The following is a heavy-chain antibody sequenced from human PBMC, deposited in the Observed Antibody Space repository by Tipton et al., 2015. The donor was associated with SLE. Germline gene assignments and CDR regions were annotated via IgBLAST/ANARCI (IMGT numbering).Heavy chain of an antibody. CDR3: ARHGMVNYYYYGMDV. CDR2: IYYNGKT. J-gene: IGHJ6*02. D-gene: IGHD4-23*01. Sequence: LRLSCAASGFTFSSYGMHWVRQPPAKGLEWIGFIYYNGKTNYNSSLKSRVTISVHTSKSQFSLKLRSVTAADTAVYYCARHGMVNYYYYGMDVWGQGTTVTVSS. CDR1: GFTFSSYG. V-gene: IGHV4-59*08.